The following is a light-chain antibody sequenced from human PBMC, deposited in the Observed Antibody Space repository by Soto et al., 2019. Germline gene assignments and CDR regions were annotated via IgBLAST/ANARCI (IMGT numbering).Light chain of an antibody. CDR1: QPITKY. J-gene: IGKJ4*01. CDR3: QQTHRVPRT. Sequence: DVQMTQSPSSLSAFVGDTVTITCRASQPITKYVSWYQQKPGRAPNLLIYGASSLHSGVPLRFSGGGFGTDFTLNISSLQPEDSAIYYCQQTHRVPRTFGGGTTVEI. CDR2: GAS. V-gene: IGKV1-39*01.